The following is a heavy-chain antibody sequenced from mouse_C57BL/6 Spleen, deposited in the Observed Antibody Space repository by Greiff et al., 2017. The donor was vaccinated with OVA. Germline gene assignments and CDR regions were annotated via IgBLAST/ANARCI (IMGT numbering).Heavy chain of an antibody. D-gene: IGHD3-1*01. V-gene: IGHV14-2*01. CDR2: IDPEDGET. J-gene: IGHJ2*01. Sequence: EVQPQQSGAEPVKPGALVKLFRTASGLNIKDHYMHWVKQRTEQGLEWDGRIDPEDGETKYAPKFQGKATMTADKSSSTAYLQLSSLTSEDTAVYYCAGLYGRRGYLDYWGQGTTLTVSS. CDR1: GLNIKDHY. CDR3: AGLYGRRGYLDY.